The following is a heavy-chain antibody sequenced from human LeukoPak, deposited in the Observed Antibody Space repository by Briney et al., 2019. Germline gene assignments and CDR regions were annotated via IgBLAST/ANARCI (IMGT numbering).Heavy chain of an antibody. CDR3: ATIPSGYDTLTFDC. Sequence: ASVKVSCKVSGYTLSELSMHWVRQAPGKGLEWMGGFDPEDGETIYAQKFQGRVTMTEYTSTDTAYMELSRLRSEDTAVYYCATIPSGYDTLTFDCWGQGTLVTVSS. CDR1: GYTLSELS. J-gene: IGHJ4*02. D-gene: IGHD5-12*01. CDR2: FDPEDGET. V-gene: IGHV1-24*01.